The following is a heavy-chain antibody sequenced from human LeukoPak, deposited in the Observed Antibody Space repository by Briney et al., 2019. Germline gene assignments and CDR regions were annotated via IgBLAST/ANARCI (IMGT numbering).Heavy chain of an antibody. V-gene: IGHV1-46*01. D-gene: IGHD3-22*01. CDR1: GYTFTSYG. CDR3: ARDDYYYDSSGYRMGAFDI. CDR2: INPSGGST. J-gene: IGHJ3*02. Sequence: ASVKVSCKASGYTFTSYGISWVRQAPGQGLEWMGIINPSGGSTSYAQKFQGRVTMTRDTSTSTVYMELSSLRSEDTAVYYCARDDYYYDSSGYRMGAFDIWGQGTMVTVSS.